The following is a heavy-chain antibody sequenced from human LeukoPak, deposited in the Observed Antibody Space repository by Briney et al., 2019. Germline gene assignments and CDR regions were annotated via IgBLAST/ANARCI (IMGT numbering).Heavy chain of an antibody. CDR2: ISGSGGST. Sequence: GGSLRLSCAASGFTFSSYAMSWVRQAPGKGLEWVSAISGSGGSTYYADSMKGRFTISRDNSKNTLYLQMNSLRAEDTAVYYCAKFLPTHIVVANYYFDYWGQGTLVTVSS. J-gene: IGHJ4*02. CDR1: GFTFSSYA. D-gene: IGHD2-21*01. V-gene: IGHV3-23*01. CDR3: AKFLPTHIVVANYYFDY.